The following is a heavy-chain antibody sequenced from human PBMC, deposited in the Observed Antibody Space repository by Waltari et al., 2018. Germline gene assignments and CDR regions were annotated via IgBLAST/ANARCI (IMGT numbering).Heavy chain of an antibody. J-gene: IGHJ4*02. Sequence: QVQLQQWGAGLLKPSETLSLTCAVYGGSFSGYYWSWIRQPPGKGLEWIGEINHSGSTNYNPSLKSRVTISVDTSKNQFSLKLSSVTAADTAVYYCARRRVRYFDWLLVPERPTHFDYWGQGTLVTVSS. CDR2: INHSGST. V-gene: IGHV4-34*01. CDR1: GGSFSGYY. CDR3: ARRRVRYFDWLLVPERPTHFDY. D-gene: IGHD3-9*01.